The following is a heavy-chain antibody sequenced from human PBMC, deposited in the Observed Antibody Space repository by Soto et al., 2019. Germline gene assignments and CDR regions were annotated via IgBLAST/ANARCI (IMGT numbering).Heavy chain of an antibody. Sequence: PGKGLTWVANIKQDGSEKYYVDSVKGRCTIARDNAKNSLSLQMNSMSGEDTAVYYCAIVFFFFFFRAEDGIRYVRSVSAFLLNRSSDL. J-gene: IGHJ2*01. V-gene: IGHV3-7*01. CDR3: AIVFFFFFFRAEDGIRYVRSVSAFLLNRSSDL. D-gene: IGHD3-10*02. CDR2: IKQDGSEK.